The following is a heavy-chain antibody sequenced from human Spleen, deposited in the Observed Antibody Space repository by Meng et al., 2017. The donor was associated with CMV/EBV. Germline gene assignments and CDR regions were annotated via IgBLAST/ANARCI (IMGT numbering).Heavy chain of an antibody. CDR1: GYTFTGYF. Sequence: KASGYTFTGYFMHWVRQAPGQGLEWMGWINPNSGDTNYAQTSQGRVTLTRDTSISTVYMELSRLTSDDTAIYYCARGGSSSSGAVDFWGRGTLVTVSS. D-gene: IGHD6-6*01. CDR3: ARGGSSSSGAVDF. V-gene: IGHV1-2*02. J-gene: IGHJ4*02. CDR2: INPNSGDT.